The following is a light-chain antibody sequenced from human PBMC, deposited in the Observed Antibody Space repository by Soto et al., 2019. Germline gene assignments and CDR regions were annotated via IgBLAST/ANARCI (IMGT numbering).Light chain of an antibody. V-gene: IGLV2-14*01. CDR1: SSDVGGYNY. J-gene: IGLJ1*01. CDR2: EVS. Sequence: QSALTQPASVSGSPGQSITISCTGTSSDVGGYNYVSWYQQHPGKAPKLMIYEVSNRPSGVSNRFSGSKSGNTASLTISGLQAEDEADYYCSSYRNFGTGTKLTV. CDR3: SSYRN.